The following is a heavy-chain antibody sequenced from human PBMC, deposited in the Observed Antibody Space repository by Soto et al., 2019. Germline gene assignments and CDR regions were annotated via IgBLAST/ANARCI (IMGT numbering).Heavy chain of an antibody. CDR2: IIPIFGTA. CDR1: GGTFSSYA. Sequence: QVQLVQSGAEVKKPGSSVKVSCKASGGTFSSYAISWVRQAPGQGLEWMGGIIPIFGTANYAQKFQGRVTITADDSTSTAYMELSSLRSEDTAVYYCARTVYDYVWGSYRETEFDYWGQGTLVTVSS. D-gene: IGHD3-16*02. CDR3: ARTVYDYVWGSYRETEFDY. V-gene: IGHV1-69*01. J-gene: IGHJ4*02.